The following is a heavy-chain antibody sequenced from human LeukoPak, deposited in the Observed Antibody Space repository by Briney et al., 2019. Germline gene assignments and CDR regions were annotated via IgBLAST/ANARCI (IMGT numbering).Heavy chain of an antibody. CDR1: GFTFSSYN. V-gene: IGHV3-13*01. CDR2: VGTAGDT. D-gene: IGHD3-22*01. CDR3: ARRGDSRGYYDAFDI. J-gene: IGHJ3*02. Sequence: GGSLRLSCPASGFTFSSYNMHWVRQPTGKGLEWVSAVGTAGDTYYPGSVKGRFTISRKNAKNSLYLQMNSLRAGDTAVYYCARRGDSRGYYDAFDIWGQGTMVTVSS.